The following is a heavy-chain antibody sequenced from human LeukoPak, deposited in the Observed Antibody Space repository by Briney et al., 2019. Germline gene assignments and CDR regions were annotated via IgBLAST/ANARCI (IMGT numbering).Heavy chain of an antibody. V-gene: IGHV3-23*01. CDR3: AKMEGQRLYDYCMDV. CDR2: MRGSGYYT. J-gene: IGHJ6*03. D-gene: IGHD3-3*01. Sequence: GGSLRLSCEASGFRFGSYGMSWVRQAPGKGLKWFSAMRGSGYYTYYVESVKGRFTISRDNSKNTLCLHMNSLRADDTAVYYCAKMEGQRLYDYCMDVWGRGTTVTVSS. CDR1: GFRFGSYG.